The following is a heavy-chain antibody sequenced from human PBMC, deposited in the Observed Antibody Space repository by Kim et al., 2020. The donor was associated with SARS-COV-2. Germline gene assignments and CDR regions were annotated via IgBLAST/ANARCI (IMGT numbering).Heavy chain of an antibody. CDR2: ISSSGSTI. Sequence: GGSLRLSCAASGFTFSDYYMSWIRQAPGKGLEWVSYISSSGSTIYYADSVKGRFTISRDNAKNSLYLQMNSLRAEDTAVYYCARDKDSSSWSDAFDIWGQGTMVTVSS. V-gene: IGHV3-11*01. CDR3: ARDKDSSSWSDAFDI. CDR1: GFTFSDYY. D-gene: IGHD6-13*01. J-gene: IGHJ3*02.